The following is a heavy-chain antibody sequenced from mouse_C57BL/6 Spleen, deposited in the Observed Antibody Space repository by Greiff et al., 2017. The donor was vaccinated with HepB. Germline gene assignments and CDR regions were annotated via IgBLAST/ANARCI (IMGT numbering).Heavy chain of an antibody. CDR2: IYPGDGDT. CDR3: ARYRSSNSGGDAMDY. V-gene: IGHV1-82*01. D-gene: IGHD2-5*01. Sequence: QVQLKQSGPELVKPGASVKISCKASGYAFSSSWMNWVKQRPGKGLEWIGRIYPGDGDTNYNGKFKGKATLTADKSSSTAYMQLSSLTSEDSAVYFCARYRSSNSGGDAMDYWGQGTSVTVSS. CDR1: GYAFSSSW. J-gene: IGHJ4*01.